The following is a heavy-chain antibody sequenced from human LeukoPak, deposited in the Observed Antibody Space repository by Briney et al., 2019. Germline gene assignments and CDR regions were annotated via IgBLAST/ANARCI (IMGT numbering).Heavy chain of an antibody. CDR1: GYTFTSYG. V-gene: IGHV1-18*01. Sequence: ASVTVSCKASGYTFTSYGISWVRQAPGQGLEWIGWISAYNGNTNYAQKLQGRVTMTTDTSTSTAYMELRSLRSDDTAVYYCARGGYCSSTSCYAEVDYWGQGTLVTVSS. CDR3: ARGGYCSSTSCYAEVDY. J-gene: IGHJ4*02. D-gene: IGHD2-2*01. CDR2: ISAYNGNT.